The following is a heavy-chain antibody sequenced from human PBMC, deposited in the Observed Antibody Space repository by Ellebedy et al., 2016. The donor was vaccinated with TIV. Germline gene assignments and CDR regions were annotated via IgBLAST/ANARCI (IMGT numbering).Heavy chain of an antibody. CDR1: GYTFTGYH. J-gene: IGHJ4*02. Sequence: ASVKVSCXASGYTFTGYHMHWVRQAPGQGLEWMGWINPNTGGTNYAQKFQGRVTMTRDTSISTAYMELSRLRSDDTAMYYCARVPLSWDILTGYTIDYWGQGTLVTVSS. D-gene: IGHD3-9*01. V-gene: IGHV1-2*02. CDR3: ARVPLSWDILTGYTIDY. CDR2: INPNTGGT.